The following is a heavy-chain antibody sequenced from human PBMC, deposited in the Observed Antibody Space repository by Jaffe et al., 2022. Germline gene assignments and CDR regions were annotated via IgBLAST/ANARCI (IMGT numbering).Heavy chain of an antibody. J-gene: IGHJ3*02. D-gene: IGHD6-19*01. CDR1: GGTFSSYA. Sequence: QVQLVQSGAEVKKPGSSVKVSCKASGGTFSSYAISWVRQAPGQGLEWMGGIIPIFGTANYAQKFQGRVTITTDESTSTAYMELSSLRSEDTAVYYCATTEPVPGIAVAGTVGSGFGAFDIWGQGTMVTVSS. CDR3: ATTEPVPGIAVAGTVGSGFGAFDI. CDR2: IIPIFGTA. V-gene: IGHV1-69*05.